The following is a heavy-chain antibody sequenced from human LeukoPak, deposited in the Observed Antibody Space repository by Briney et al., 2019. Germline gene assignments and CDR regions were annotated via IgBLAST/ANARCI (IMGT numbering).Heavy chain of an antibody. CDR2: IYYSGST. J-gene: IGHJ5*02. CDR3: AIYSSHNWFDP. Sequence: SETLSLTCTVSGGSISSGDYYWSWIRQRPGKGLEWIGYIYYSGSTYYNPSLKSRVTISVDTSKNQFSLKLSSVTAADTAVYYCAIYSSHNWFDPWGQGTLVTVSS. V-gene: IGHV4-31*03. CDR1: GGSISSGDYY. D-gene: IGHD6-19*01.